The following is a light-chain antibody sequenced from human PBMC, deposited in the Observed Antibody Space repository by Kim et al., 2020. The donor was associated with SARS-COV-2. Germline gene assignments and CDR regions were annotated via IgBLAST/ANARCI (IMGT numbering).Light chain of an antibody. CDR2: DAS. Sequence: SPGERAPLSCTASQSVRSYLAWYQQKPGQAPRLLIYDASNRATGLPARFSGSGSGTDFTLTISSLEPEDFAVYYCQQRSNWPPWTFGQGTKVDIK. CDR3: QQRSNWPPWT. V-gene: IGKV3-11*01. CDR1: QSVRSY. J-gene: IGKJ1*01.